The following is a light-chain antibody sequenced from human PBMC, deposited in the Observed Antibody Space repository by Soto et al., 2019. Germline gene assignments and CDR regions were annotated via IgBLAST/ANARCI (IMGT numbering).Light chain of an antibody. Sequence: EIVLTQSPGTLSLSPGERATLSCRASQSVSSGYLAWYQQKPGQAPRLLIYGASSRATGIPDRFSGSGSGTVFTLTISRLEPEDFAVYYCQQYGNSPLFGQGTKLETK. J-gene: IGKJ2*01. CDR1: QSVSSGY. CDR2: GAS. CDR3: QQYGNSPL. V-gene: IGKV3-20*01.